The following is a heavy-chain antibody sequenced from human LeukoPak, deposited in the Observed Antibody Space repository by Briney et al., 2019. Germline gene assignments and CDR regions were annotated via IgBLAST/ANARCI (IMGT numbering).Heavy chain of an antibody. V-gene: IGHV1-2*02. CDR1: GYTFTGYY. CDR2: INPNSGGT. CDR3: ARDLGYYDRREPA. D-gene: IGHD3-22*01. J-gene: IGHJ4*02. Sequence: GASVKVSCKASGYTFTGYYMHWVRQAPGQGREWMGWINPNSGGTNYAQKFQGRVTMTRDTSISTAYMELSRLRSDDTAVYYCARDLGYYDRREPAWGQGTLVTVSS.